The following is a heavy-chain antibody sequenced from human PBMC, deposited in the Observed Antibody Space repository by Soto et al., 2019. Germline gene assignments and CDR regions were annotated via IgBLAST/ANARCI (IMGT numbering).Heavy chain of an antibody. D-gene: IGHD1-26*01. V-gene: IGHV3-30*09. J-gene: IGHJ4*02. Sequence: QVQLVESGGGVVQPGRSLRLSCAASGFTFSSHAMHWVRQAPGKGLEWVAVITYDGSYKYYADSVKGRFAISRDDSKNTLYLQMDSLRAEDTAVYHCARDRSGSFCSDYWGQGTLVTVSS. CDR3: ARDRSGSFCSDY. CDR2: ITYDGSYK. CDR1: GFTFSSHA.